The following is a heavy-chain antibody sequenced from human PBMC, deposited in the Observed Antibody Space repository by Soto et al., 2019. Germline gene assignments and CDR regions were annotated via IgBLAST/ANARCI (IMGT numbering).Heavy chain of an antibody. Sequence: QVQLQESGPGLVKPSQTLSLTCTVSDGSISSGGYYWSWIRQHPGKGLEWIGYIYSSGSTYFNPSLKSRVTISVDTSKNQFSLILSSVTAADTAVYYCAGSTTRYFDYWGQGTLVTVSS. CDR2: IYSSGST. V-gene: IGHV4-31*03. CDR3: AGSTTRYFDY. CDR1: DGSISSGGYY. J-gene: IGHJ4*02. D-gene: IGHD1-26*01.